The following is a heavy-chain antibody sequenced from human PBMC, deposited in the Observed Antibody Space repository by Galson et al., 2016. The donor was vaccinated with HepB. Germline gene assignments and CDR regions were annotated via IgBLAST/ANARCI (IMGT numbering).Heavy chain of an antibody. V-gene: IGHV1-46*01. J-gene: IGHJ4*02. CDR2: INPTDVTT. CDR1: GYTFTNYY. CDR3: ERGADSGYDLGDY. D-gene: IGHD5-12*01. Sequence: SVKVSCKASGYTFTNYYIHWVRQAPGQGLEWMGIINPTDVTTPYAQKFQGRVTMTSDTSTSTVYMELSSLRSADTAVYYCERGADSGYDLGDYWGQGTLVTDSS.